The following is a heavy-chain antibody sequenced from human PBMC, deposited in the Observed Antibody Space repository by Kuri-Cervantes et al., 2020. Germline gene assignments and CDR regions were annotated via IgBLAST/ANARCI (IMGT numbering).Heavy chain of an antibody. Sequence: SETLSLTCVVYGGSFSDHLWTWIRQSPGKGLEWIGEINHRGRATYNSSLKSRVTISVDTSKNQFSLKFTSVTAADTAVYYCARENWGLNDAFDSWGQGTMVTVSS. CDR3: ARENWGLNDAFDS. J-gene: IGHJ3*02. D-gene: IGHD7-27*01. CDR1: GGSFSDHL. V-gene: IGHV4-34*01. CDR2: INHRGRA.